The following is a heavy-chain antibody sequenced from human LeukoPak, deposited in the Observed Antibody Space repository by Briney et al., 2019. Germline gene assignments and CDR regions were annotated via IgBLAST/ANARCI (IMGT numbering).Heavy chain of an antibody. J-gene: IGHJ5*02. CDR3: ARDRKKNYYDSSGYYWFDP. Sequence: GRSLRLSCAASGFTFDDYAMPWVRQAPGKGLEWVSGISWNSGSIGYADSVKGRFTISRDNAKNSLYLQMNSLRAEDTAVYYCARDRKKNYYDSSGYYWFDPWGQGTLVTVSS. V-gene: IGHV3-9*01. D-gene: IGHD3-22*01. CDR1: GFTFDDYA. CDR2: ISWNSGSI.